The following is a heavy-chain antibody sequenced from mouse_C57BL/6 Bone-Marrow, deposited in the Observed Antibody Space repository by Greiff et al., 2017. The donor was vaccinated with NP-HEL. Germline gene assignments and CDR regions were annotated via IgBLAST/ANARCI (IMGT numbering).Heavy chain of an antibody. D-gene: IGHD2-1*01. J-gene: IGHJ1*03. Sequence: VKLMESGAELVKPGASVKISCKASGYAFSSYWMNWVKQRPGKGLEWIGQIYPGDGDTNYNGKFKGKATLTADKSSSTAYMQLSSLTSEDSAVYFCARREGNWHWYFDVWGTGTTVTVSS. CDR2: IYPGDGDT. CDR1: GYAFSSYW. CDR3: ARREGNWHWYFDV. V-gene: IGHV1-80*01.